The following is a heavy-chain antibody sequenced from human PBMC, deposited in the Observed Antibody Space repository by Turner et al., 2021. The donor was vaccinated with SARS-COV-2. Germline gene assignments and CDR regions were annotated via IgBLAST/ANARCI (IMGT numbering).Heavy chain of an antibody. J-gene: IGHJ3*02. Sequence: EVQLVESGGGLVQPGRSLRLSCAASGFTFSSYAMSWVRQAPGKGLEWVSAISGSGVSTYYADSVKGRFTISRDNSKNTLYLQMNSLRAEDTAVYYCAKGEGYGSGAFDIWGQGTMVTVSS. V-gene: IGHV3-23*04. CDR3: AKGEGYGSGAFDI. CDR2: ISGSGVST. D-gene: IGHD3-10*01. CDR1: GFTFSSYA.